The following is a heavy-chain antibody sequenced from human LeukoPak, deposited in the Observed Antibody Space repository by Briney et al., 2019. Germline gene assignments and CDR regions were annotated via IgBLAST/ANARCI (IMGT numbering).Heavy chain of an antibody. V-gene: IGHV1-69*06. J-gene: IGHJ4*02. Sequence: GASVKVSCKATGDTFSNYAIYWVRQAPGQGLEWVGGILPIIGAAKNGQKFQGRVTITADKSTSTAYMELSSLRSEDTAVYYCFFWEEMATANLVDYWGQGTLVTVSS. CDR1: GDTFSNYA. D-gene: IGHD5-24*01. CDR3: FFWEEMATANLVDY. CDR2: ILPIIGAA.